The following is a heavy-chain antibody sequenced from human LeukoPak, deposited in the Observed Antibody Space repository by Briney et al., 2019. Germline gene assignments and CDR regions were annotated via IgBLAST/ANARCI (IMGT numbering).Heavy chain of an antibody. CDR2: IKQDGSEK. D-gene: IGHD1/OR15-1a*01. Sequence: GGSLRLSCSASGFTFSSYWMSWVRQAPGKGLEWVANIKQDGSEKYYVDSVKGRFAISRDNAKNSLYLQMNSLRAEDTAVYYCARNKNYYYMDVWGKGTTVTVSS. J-gene: IGHJ6*03. V-gene: IGHV3-7*01. CDR1: GFTFSSYW. CDR3: ARNKNYYYMDV.